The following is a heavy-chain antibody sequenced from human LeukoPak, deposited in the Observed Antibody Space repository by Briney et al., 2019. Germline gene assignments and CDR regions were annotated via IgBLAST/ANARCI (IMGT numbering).Heavy chain of an antibody. CDR2: ISSSSTYR. V-gene: IGHV3-21*01. Sequence: GGSLRLSCTASGFTFSGFNIHWVRQAPGRGLKWVSCISSSSTYRYYADSVEGRFTISRDNAKNSVYLQMNSLRAEDTAVYYCARDGSSSWYYYWGQGTLVTVSS. J-gene: IGHJ4*02. CDR1: GFTFSGFN. D-gene: IGHD6-13*01. CDR3: ARDGSSSWYYY.